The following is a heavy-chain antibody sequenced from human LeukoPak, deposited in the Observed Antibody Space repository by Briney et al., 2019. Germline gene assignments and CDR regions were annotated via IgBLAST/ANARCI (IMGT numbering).Heavy chain of an antibody. Sequence: TGGSLRLSCAASGFTFSSYSMNWVRQAPGKGLEWVSSISSSSSYIYYADSVKGRFTISRDNAKNSLYLQMNSLRAEDTAVYYCARGGSYLSAFDIWGQGTMVTVSS. CDR3: ARGGSYLSAFDI. V-gene: IGHV3-21*04. CDR2: ISSSSSYI. CDR1: GFTFSSYS. D-gene: IGHD1-26*01. J-gene: IGHJ3*02.